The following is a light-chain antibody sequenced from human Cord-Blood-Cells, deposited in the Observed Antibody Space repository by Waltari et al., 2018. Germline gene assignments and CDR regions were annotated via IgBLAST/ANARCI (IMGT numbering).Light chain of an antibody. J-gene: IGKJ1*01. Sequence: DIQMTQSPSSPSASVGDRVTSTCRASQSISSFLTWYKQKPVKAPKLLIYAASSLQSGFPSRFRVSGSGADFPLTLSSLHPEDFASYYCQPCSSTPLTFGQCTLVAIK. CDR3: QPCSSTPLT. CDR2: AAS. CDR1: QSISSF. V-gene: IGKV1-39*01.